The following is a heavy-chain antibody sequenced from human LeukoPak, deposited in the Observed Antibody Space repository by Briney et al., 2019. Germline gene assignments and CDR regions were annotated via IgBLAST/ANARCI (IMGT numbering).Heavy chain of an antibody. CDR1: GGSFSGHY. V-gene: IGHV4-34*01. CDR3: ARRRRRITMIVVAYYFDC. Sequence: SETLSLTCAVYGGSFSGHYWSWIRQPPGKGLEWIGEINHSGSTNYDPSLKSRVTISVDTSKNQFSLKLSSVTAADTAVYYCARRRRRITMIVVAYYFDCWGQGTLVTVSS. D-gene: IGHD3-22*01. J-gene: IGHJ4*02. CDR2: INHSGST.